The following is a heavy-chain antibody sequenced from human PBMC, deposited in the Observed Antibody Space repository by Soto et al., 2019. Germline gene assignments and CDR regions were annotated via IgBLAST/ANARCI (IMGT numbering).Heavy chain of an antibody. Sequence: QVQLQESGPGLVKPSQTLSLTCTVSGGSISSGDYYWSWIRQPPGKGLEWIGYIYYSGSTYYNPSLKSRVTISVDTYKNQFSLKLSSVTAADTAVYYCARALRHYYGSGSYPPPYDWGQGTLVTVSS. CDR2: IYYSGST. J-gene: IGHJ4*02. V-gene: IGHV4-30-4*01. CDR1: GGSISSGDYY. CDR3: ARALRHYYGSGSYPPPYD. D-gene: IGHD3-10*01.